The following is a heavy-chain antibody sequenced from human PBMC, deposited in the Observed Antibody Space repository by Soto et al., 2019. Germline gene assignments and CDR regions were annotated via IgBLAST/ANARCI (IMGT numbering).Heavy chain of an antibody. J-gene: IGHJ4*02. CDR1: GGSVGSGTYY. D-gene: IGHD3-22*01. CDR2: IYYSGGT. V-gene: IGHV4-61*01. Sequence: SETLSLTCTVSGGSVGSGTYYWTWIRQPPGKGLEYIGYIYYSGGTNYNPSLKSRVTISIDTSKNQFSLKLSSVTAADTAVYYCARGLSFRYYDSSKYYFDYWGQGTLVTVSS. CDR3: ARGLSFRYYDSSKYYFDY.